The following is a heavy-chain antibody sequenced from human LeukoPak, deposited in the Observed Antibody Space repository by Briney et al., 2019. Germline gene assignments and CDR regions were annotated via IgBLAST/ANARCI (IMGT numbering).Heavy chain of an antibody. Sequence: SETLSLTCAVYGGSFSGYYWSWIRQPPGKGLEWIGEINHSGSTNYNPSLKSRVTISVDTSKNQFSLKLSSVTAPDTAVYYCARVRWLQPIFDYWGQGTLVTVSS. CDR1: GGSFSGYY. V-gene: IGHV4-34*01. D-gene: IGHD5-24*01. CDR3: ARVRWLQPIFDY. J-gene: IGHJ4*02. CDR2: INHSGST.